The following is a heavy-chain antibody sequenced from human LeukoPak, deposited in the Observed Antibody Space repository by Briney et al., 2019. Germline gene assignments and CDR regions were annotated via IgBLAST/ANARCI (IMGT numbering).Heavy chain of an antibody. D-gene: IGHD2-21*02. J-gene: IGHJ6*02. CDR3: TTGQGGDCYPSCHYYYYHGMDV. CDR1: GFTFSNAW. Sequence: PGGSLRLSCAASGFTFSNAWMSWVRQAPGKGLEWVGRIKSKTDGGTTDYAAPVKGRFTISRDDPKNTLYLQMNSLKTEDTAVYYCTTGQGGDCYPSCHYYYYHGMDVWGQGTTVTVSS. V-gene: IGHV3-15*01. CDR2: IKSKTDGGTT.